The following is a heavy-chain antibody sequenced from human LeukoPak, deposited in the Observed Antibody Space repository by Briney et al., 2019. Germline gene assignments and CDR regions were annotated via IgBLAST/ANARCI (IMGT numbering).Heavy chain of an antibody. CDR2: IYPRDGCT. J-gene: IGHJ4*02. CDR3: ARDQEGFDY. V-gene: IGHV1-46*01. CDR1: GYTFTSNY. Sequence: ASVKVSCTASGYTFTSNYIHWVRQAPGQGLEWMGMIYPRDGCTSYAQKFQGRVTVTRNTSTSTVHMELSGLRSEDTAVYYCARDQEGFDYWGQGTLVTVSS.